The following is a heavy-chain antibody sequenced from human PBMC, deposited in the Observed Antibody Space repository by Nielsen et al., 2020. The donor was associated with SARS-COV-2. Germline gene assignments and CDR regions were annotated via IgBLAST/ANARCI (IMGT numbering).Heavy chain of an antibody. Sequence: GESLKISCAASGFTFNTHWMYWVRQAPGKGLEWVSYISSSGSTIYYADSVKGRFTISRDNAKNSLYLQMNSLRAEDTAVYYCAREVPAATIFDYWGQGTLVTVSS. V-gene: IGHV3-48*04. CDR2: ISSSGSTI. J-gene: IGHJ4*02. D-gene: IGHD2-2*01. CDR3: AREVPAATIFDY. CDR1: GFTFNTHW.